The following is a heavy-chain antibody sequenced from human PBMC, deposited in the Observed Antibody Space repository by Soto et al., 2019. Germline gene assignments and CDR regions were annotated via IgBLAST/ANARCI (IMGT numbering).Heavy chain of an antibody. D-gene: IGHD2-2*01. CDR3: ARLQGYCISSICHGHYAMDV. CDR2: IYYSGST. CDR1: SASISSSSYT. Sequence: QLQLQESGPGLVKPSETLSLTCTVSSASISSSSYTWGWIRQPPGKGLEWIGSIYYSGSTYYNPSLHSRVTVPVDPSKNQLFLKMTAVTAADTAVYYCARLQGYCISSICHGHYAMDVWGQGTTVTVSS. J-gene: IGHJ6*02. V-gene: IGHV4-39*01.